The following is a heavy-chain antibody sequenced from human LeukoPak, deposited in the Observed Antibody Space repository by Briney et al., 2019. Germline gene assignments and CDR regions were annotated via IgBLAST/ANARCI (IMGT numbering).Heavy chain of an antibody. CDR2: ISGSGTTK. CDR1: GFTFSSYG. D-gene: IGHD3-22*01. V-gene: IGHV3-48*04. J-gene: IGHJ5*02. Sequence: GGSLRLSCAASGFTFSSYGMNWVRQAPGKGLEWVSYISGSGTTKYYGDSVKGRFTISRDNAKNSLYLQMNSLRAEDTAVYYCARETDDSSGYYPNWFDHWGQGTLVTVSS. CDR3: ARETDDSSGYYPNWFDH.